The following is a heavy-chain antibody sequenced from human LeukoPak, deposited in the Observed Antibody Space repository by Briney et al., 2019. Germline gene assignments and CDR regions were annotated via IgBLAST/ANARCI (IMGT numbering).Heavy chain of an antibody. D-gene: IGHD2-8*01. CDR2: IYYSGST. CDR3: ARSAGVVNWFDP. J-gene: IGHJ5*02. V-gene: IGHV4-59*01. Sequence: LSETLSLTCTVSGGSISSYYWGWIRQPPGKGLEWIGYIYYSGSTNYNPSPKSRVTISVDTSKNQFSLKLSSVTAADTAVYYCARSAGVVNWFDPWGQGTLVTVSS. CDR1: GGSISSYY.